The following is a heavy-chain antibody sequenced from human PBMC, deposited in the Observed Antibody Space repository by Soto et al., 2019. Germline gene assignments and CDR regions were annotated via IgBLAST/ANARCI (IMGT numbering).Heavy chain of an antibody. CDR1: GYTFTGYY. Sequence: QVQLVQSGAEVKTPGASVRVSCKASGYTFTGYYIHWVREAPGQGLEWMGWINQQTGGTSYAQKFQGRVTLSRDTSINTAYLELSRLRFDDAAVYFCARERYQVISDGMDVWGQGTTVTVSS. CDR2: INQQTGGT. CDR3: ARERYQVISDGMDV. J-gene: IGHJ6*02. V-gene: IGHV1-2*02. D-gene: IGHD2-2*01.